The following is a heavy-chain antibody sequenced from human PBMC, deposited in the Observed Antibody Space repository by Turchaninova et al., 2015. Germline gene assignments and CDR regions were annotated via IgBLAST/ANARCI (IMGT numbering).Heavy chain of an antibody. D-gene: IGHD2-2*01. CDR2: INPNSGGT. V-gene: IGHV1-2*02. CDR1: GHTFTGYY. J-gene: IGHJ4*02. Sequence: QVQLVQSGAEVKKPGASVQVSGKASGHTFTGYYMHWVRQATGQGLEWMGRINPNSGGTNYAQKFQGRVTMTRDTSISTAYMELSRLRSDDTAVYYCARGYRYCSSTSCLSYYFDYWGQGTLVTVSS. CDR3: ARGYRYCSSTSCLSYYFDY.